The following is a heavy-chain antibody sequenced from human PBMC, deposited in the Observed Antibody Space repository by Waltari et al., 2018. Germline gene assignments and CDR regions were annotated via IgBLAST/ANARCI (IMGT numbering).Heavy chain of an antibody. Sequence: QVQLMQSGAEVIKPGASVKVSCRASGYTFTTYEINWVRQASGQGLEWMGWVNPNSGATAYAQKFQGRITMTWDTSISTAYMELSNLRSDDTAVLYCARGRDVFANFDYNWFDPWGQGTLVTVSS. CDR1: GYTFTTYE. CDR3: ARGRDVFANFDYNWFDP. CDR2: VNPNSGAT. V-gene: IGHV1-8*02. J-gene: IGHJ5*02. D-gene: IGHD3-3*01.